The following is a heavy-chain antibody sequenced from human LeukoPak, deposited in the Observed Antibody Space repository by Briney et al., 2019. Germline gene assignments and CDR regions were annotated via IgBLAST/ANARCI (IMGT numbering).Heavy chain of an antibody. CDR1: GGSISTYY. CDR2: IYYSGST. CDR3: ARGTVQMGMGERYFDN. D-gene: IGHD1-1*01. Sequence: KSSETLSLTCTVSGGSISTYYWSWIRQPPGKGLEWIGYIYYSGSTNYNPSLKSRITISVDTSRNQFSLSLGSVTAADTAVYYCARGTVQMGMGERYFDNWGQGTLVTVSP. J-gene: IGHJ4*02. V-gene: IGHV4-59*01.